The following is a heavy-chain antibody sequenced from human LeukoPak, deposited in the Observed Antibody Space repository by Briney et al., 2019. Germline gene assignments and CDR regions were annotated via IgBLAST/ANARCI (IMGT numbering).Heavy chain of an antibody. CDR2: IYYSGST. V-gene: IGHV4-30-4*01. D-gene: IGHD3-10*01. J-gene: IGHJ5*02. Sequence: SETLSLTCTVSGGSISSGDYYWSWIRQSPGTGLEWIGYIYYSGSTYYNPSLKSRVTISVDTSKNQFSLKLSSVTAADTAVYYCARVLVRGWFDPWGQGTLVTVSS. CDR3: ARVLVRGWFDP. CDR1: GGSISSGDYY.